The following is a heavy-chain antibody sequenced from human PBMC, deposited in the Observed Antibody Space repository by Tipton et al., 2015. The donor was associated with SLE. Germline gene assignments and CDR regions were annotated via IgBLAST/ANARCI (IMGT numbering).Heavy chain of an antibody. Sequence: QVQLVQSGAEVKKPGSSVKVSCKASGGTFSSYAISWVRQAPGQGFEWMGGIIPIFGTANYAQKFQGRVTITTDESTSTAYMELSSLRSEDTAVYYCARVSGYSYAKGYYMDVWGKGTTVTVSS. CDR1: GGTFSSYA. CDR2: IIPIFGTA. V-gene: IGHV1-69*01. D-gene: IGHD5-18*01. CDR3: ARVSGYSYAKGYYMDV. J-gene: IGHJ6*03.